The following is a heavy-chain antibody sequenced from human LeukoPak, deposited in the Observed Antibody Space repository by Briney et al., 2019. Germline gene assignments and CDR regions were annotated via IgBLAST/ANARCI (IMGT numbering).Heavy chain of an antibody. CDR1: GGSISSGSYY. D-gene: IGHD2-15*01. CDR2: IYTSGST. J-gene: IGHJ5*02. V-gene: IGHV4-61*02. CDR3: ARAAVVVVAATHNWFDP. Sequence: PSETLSLTCTVSGGSISSGSYYWSWIRQPAGKGLEWIGRIYTSGSTNYNPSLKSRVTISVDTSKNQFSLKLSSVTAADTAVYYCARAAVVVVAATHNWFDPWGQGTLVTVSS.